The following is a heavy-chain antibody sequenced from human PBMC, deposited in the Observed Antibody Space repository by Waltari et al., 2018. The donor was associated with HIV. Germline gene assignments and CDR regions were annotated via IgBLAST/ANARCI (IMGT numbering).Heavy chain of an antibody. CDR2: INHSGST. Sequence: QVQLQQWGAGLLKPSETLSLTCAVYGGSFSGYYWSWLRQPPGKGLEWIGEINHSGSTNYNPSLKSRVTISVDTSKNQFSLKLSSVTAADTAVYYCARGHCSSTSCPLGYYYGMDVWGQGTTVTVSS. CDR1: GGSFSGYY. V-gene: IGHV4-34*01. CDR3: ARGHCSSTSCPLGYYYGMDV. J-gene: IGHJ6*02. D-gene: IGHD2-2*01.